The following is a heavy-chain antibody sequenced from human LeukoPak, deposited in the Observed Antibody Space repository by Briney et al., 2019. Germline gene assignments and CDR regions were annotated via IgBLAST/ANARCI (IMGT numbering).Heavy chain of an antibody. CDR2: ISWNSGSI. J-gene: IGHJ3*02. D-gene: IGHD6-13*01. CDR3: AKDIPAAAEIGYAFDI. Sequence: GGSLRLSCAASGFTYSSYWMSWVRQAPGEGLEWVSGISWNSGSIGYADSVKGRFTISRDNAKNSLYLQMNSLRAEDTALYYCAKDIPAAAEIGYAFDIWGQGTMVTVSS. V-gene: IGHV3-9*01. CDR1: GFTYSSYW.